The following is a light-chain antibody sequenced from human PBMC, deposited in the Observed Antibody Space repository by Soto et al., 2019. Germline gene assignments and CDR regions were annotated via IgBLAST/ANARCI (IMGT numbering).Light chain of an antibody. J-gene: IGLJ3*02. CDR1: SSDVGAYKF. Sequence: QLVLTQPASVSGSPGQSITIFCSGTSSDVGAYKFVSWYRHHPGKAPQVMIYEVSNRPSGVSNRFSGSKSGNTASLTISGLQPEDEGAYYCSSYTSTSTPWVFGGGTQLTFL. CDR3: SSYTSTSTPWV. CDR2: EVS. V-gene: IGLV2-14*01.